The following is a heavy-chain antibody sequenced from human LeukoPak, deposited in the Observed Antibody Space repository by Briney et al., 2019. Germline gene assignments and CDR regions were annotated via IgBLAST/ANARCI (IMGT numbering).Heavy chain of an antibody. Sequence: AGGSLRLSCAASGFTFDDYGMSWVRQAPGKGLEWVSGINWNGGSTGYADSVKGRFTISRDNAKNSLYLQMNSLRAEDTAVYYYARDVCDYGDCSFDYWGQGTLVTVSS. CDR1: GFTFDDYG. CDR2: INWNGGST. J-gene: IGHJ4*02. V-gene: IGHV3-20*04. D-gene: IGHD4-17*01. CDR3: ARDVCDYGDCSFDY.